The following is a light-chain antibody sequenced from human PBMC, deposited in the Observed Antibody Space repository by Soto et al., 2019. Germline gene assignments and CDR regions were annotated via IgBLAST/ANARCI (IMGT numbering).Light chain of an antibody. CDR1: SSDVGGYNY. J-gene: IGLJ1*01. V-gene: IGLV2-14*03. Sequence: QSALAQPASVSGSPGQSITISCTGTSSDVGGYNYVSWYQQHPGRAPKLIIYDVTNRPSGISNRFSRSKSGNTASLTISGLRTEDEADYYCISFTSRHIYVFGTGTKVTVL. CDR3: ISFTSRHIYV. CDR2: DVT.